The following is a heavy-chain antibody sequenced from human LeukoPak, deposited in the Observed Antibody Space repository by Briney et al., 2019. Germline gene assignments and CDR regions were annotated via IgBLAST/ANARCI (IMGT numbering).Heavy chain of an antibody. CDR2: IWYDGSPK. CDR1: GFTFSNYA. J-gene: IGHJ4*02. Sequence: GGSLRLSCAASGFTFSNYAMHWVRQAPGKGLEWVAVIWYDGSPKYYPDSVKGRFTISRDNSKNTLYLQMNSLRAEDTAVYYCAKGEKTRPFGGVIDYWGQGTLVTVSS. D-gene: IGHD3-16*02. CDR3: AKGEKTRPFGGVIDY. V-gene: IGHV3-33*03.